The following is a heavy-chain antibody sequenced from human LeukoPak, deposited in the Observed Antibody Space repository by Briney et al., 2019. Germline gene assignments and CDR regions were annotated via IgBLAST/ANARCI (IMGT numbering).Heavy chain of an antibody. CDR1: GFTFSSYT. J-gene: IGHJ4*02. CDR2: ISGSGSSGGST. Sequence: GGSLRLPCVASGFTFSSYTMSWVRQAPGKGLEWVSAISGSGSSGGSTYYADSVKGRFTISRDNSKNTLYLQMNSLRAEDTAVYYCAKSGYNRFDYWGQGTLVTVSS. D-gene: IGHD5-24*01. V-gene: IGHV3-23*01. CDR3: AKSGYNRFDY.